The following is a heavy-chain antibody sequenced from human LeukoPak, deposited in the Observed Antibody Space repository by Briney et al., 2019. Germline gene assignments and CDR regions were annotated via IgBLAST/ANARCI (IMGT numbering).Heavy chain of an antibody. CDR2: TYYRSKWYN. D-gene: IGHD6-13*01. Sequence: SQTLSLTCAISGDSVSSNSAAWNWIRQSPSRGLEWLGRTYYRSKWYNDYAVSVKSRITINPDTSKNQSSLQLNSVTPEDTAVYYCARDLGSSWPYYYYYYMDVWGKGTTVTVSS. V-gene: IGHV6-1*01. CDR3: ARDLGSSWPYYYYYYMDV. CDR1: GDSVSSNSAA. J-gene: IGHJ6*03.